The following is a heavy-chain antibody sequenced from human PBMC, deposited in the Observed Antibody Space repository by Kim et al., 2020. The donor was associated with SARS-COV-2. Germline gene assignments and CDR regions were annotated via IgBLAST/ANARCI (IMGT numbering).Heavy chain of an antibody. J-gene: IGHJ4*02. D-gene: IGHD6-13*01. CDR1: GYTFTSYD. V-gene: IGHV1-8*01. Sequence: ASVKVSCKASGYTFTSYDINWVRQATGQGLEWMGWMNPNSGNTGYAQKFQGRVTMTRNTSISTAYMELSSLRSEDTAVYYCARGGWLRSGIAAAAIGDYWGQGTLVTVSS. CDR3: ARGGWLRSGIAAAAIGDY. CDR2: MNPNSGNT.